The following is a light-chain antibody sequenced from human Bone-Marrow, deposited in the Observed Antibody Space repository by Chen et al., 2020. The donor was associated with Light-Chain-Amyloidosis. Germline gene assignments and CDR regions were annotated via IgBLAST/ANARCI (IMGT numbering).Light chain of an antibody. J-gene: IGKJ1*01. CDR3: QQYNRHSAAT. CDR2: MAS. CDR1: QSISNW. V-gene: IGKV1-5*03. Sequence: IQMTPSPSPLSASVGDRVTITCRASQSISNWLAWYQQKPGKAPKVLIYMASNLESGVPSRFSGSGSGTEFTLTITNLQPDDFATYYCQQYNRHSAATFGQGTKVEIK.